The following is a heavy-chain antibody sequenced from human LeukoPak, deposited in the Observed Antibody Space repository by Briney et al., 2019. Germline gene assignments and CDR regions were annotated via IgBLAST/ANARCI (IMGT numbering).Heavy chain of an antibody. D-gene: IGHD1-20*01. CDR1: GFTFSSNS. CDR2: ISSSSSYI. CDR3: ARVAFRSSSYISGIDY. V-gene: IGHV3-21*04. Sequence: GGSLRLSCAASGFTFSSNSMNWVRQAPGKGLEWVSSISSSSSYIYYADSVKGRFTISRDNSKNTLYLQMNNLRAEDTAVYYCARVAFRSSSYISGIDYWGQGTLVTVSS. J-gene: IGHJ4*02.